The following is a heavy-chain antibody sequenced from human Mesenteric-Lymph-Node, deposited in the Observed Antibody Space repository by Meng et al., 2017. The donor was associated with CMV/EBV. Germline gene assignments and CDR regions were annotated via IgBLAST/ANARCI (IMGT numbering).Heavy chain of an antibody. D-gene: IGHD3-9*01. CDR1: GLIFSSYA. J-gene: IGHJ2*01. V-gene: IGHV3-23*01. CDR3: AKSPYYDILTGYSHGGYFDL. Sequence: GGSLRLSCAASGLIFSSYAMSWVRQAPGKRLEWVSSLSGNGGITYNADSVKGRFTISRDNSKNTLYLQMNSLRAEDTAIYYCAKSPYYDILTGYSHGGYFDLWGRGTLVTVSS. CDR2: LSGNGGIT.